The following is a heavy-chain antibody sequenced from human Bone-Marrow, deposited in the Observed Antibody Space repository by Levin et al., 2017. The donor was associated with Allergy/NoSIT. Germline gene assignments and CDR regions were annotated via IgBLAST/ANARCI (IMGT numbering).Heavy chain of an antibody. CDR3: AHHRLLSFGELD. Sequence: ESGPTLVKPTQTLTLTCTFSGFSLSTSGESVGWIRQPPGKALEWLALIYWNEDKRYSPSLKNRLTLTKDTPKHQVVLAMTNIDPLHTASYCCAHHRLLSFGELDWGRGTVVTVSS. CDR1: GFSLSTSGES. J-gene: IGHJ4*02. V-gene: IGHV2-5*01. D-gene: IGHD3-10*01. CDR2: IYWNEDK.